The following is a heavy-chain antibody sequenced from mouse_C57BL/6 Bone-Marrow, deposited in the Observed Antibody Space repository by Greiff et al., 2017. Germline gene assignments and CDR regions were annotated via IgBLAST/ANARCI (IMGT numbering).Heavy chain of an antibody. Sequence: EVKLMESGGGLVKPGGSLKLSCAASGFTFSSYAMSWVRQTPEKRLEWVATISDGGSYTYYPDNVKGRFTISRDNAKNNLYLQMSHLKSEDTAMYYCASYGSSYYYAMDYWGQGTSVTVSS. J-gene: IGHJ4*01. CDR2: ISDGGSYT. D-gene: IGHD1-1*01. CDR1: GFTFSSYA. V-gene: IGHV5-4*03. CDR3: ASYGSSYYYAMDY.